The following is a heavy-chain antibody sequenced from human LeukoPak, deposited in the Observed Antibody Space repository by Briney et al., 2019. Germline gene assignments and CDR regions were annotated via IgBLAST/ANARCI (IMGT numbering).Heavy chain of an antibody. CDR1: GYTFTSYA. V-gene: IGHV1-3*01. Sequence: ASVRVSCKASGYTFTSYAMHWVRQAPGQRLEWMGWINAGNGNTKYSQKFQGRVTITRDTSASTAYMELSSLRSEDTAVYYCARVTMVRGVIRAFDIWCQGTMVTVSS. CDR2: INAGNGNT. CDR3: ARVTMVRGVIRAFDI. J-gene: IGHJ3*02. D-gene: IGHD3-10*01.